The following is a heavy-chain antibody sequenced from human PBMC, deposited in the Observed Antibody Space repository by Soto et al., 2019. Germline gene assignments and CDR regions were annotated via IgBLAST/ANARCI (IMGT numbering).Heavy chain of an antibody. Sequence: QVRLVESGGGVVQPRRSLRLSCSASGFTFRNFGFHWVRQAPGKGLEWVALIWYDGSNKYYAESLKGRVSISRDNSKNTLYLEMKSLRFEDTAVYYCARDGDIQGGPPPKNYAMDVWGQGTTVTVSS. CDR3: ARDGDIQGGPPPKNYAMDV. V-gene: IGHV3-33*08. J-gene: IGHJ6*02. CDR2: IWYDGSNK. D-gene: IGHD5-12*01. CDR1: GFTFRNFG.